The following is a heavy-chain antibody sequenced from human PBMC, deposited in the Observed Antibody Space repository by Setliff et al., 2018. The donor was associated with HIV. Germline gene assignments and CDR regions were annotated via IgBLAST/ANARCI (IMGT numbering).Heavy chain of an antibody. CDR2: INHSGST. V-gene: IGHV4-34*01. J-gene: IGHJ6*03. Sequence: SETLSLTCAVYGGSFSGYYWSWIRQPPGKGLEWIGEINHSGSTNYNPSLKSRVTISGDTSKNQFSLKQSSVTAADTAVYYCARGARLLAGYSNRWDYYHMKVWGKGTTVTVSS. D-gene: IGHD6-13*01. CDR3: ARGARLLAGYSNRWDYYHMKV. CDR1: GGSFSGYY.